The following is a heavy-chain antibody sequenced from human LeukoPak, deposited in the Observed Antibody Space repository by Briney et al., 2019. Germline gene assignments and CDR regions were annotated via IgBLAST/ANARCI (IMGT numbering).Heavy chain of an antibody. J-gene: IGHJ1*01. CDR3: AKHYYDSVEYFQH. Sequence: GGSLRLSCAASGFTFSSYGMHWVRQAPGKGLEWVAFIRYDGSNKYYADSVKGRFTISRDNSKNTLYLQMNSLRAEDTAVYYCAKHYYDSVEYFQHWGQGTLVTVSS. CDR2: IRYDGSNK. CDR1: GFTFSSYG. V-gene: IGHV3-30*02. D-gene: IGHD3-22*01.